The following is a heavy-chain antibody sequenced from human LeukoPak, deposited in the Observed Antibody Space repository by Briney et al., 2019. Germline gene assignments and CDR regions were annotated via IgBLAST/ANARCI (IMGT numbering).Heavy chain of an antibody. CDR3: ARVNTIFGVVPNFDY. CDR2: IYYSGST. CDR1: GGSISSSSYY. J-gene: IGHJ4*02. V-gene: IGHV4-39*07. Sequence: SETLSLTCTVSGGSISSSSYYWGWIRQPPGKGLEWIGSIYYSGSTYYNPSLKSRVTISVDTSKNQFSLKLSSVTAADTAVYYCARVNTIFGVVPNFDYWGQGTLVTVSS. D-gene: IGHD3-3*01.